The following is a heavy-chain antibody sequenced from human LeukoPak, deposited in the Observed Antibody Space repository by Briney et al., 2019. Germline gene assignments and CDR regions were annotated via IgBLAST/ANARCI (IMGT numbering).Heavy chain of an antibody. CDR3: ARELPYYYGWFDP. J-gene: IGHJ5*02. CDR1: GGSISSGNYY. CDR2: IYTSGST. D-gene: IGHD3-10*01. Sequence: PSQTLSLTCTVSGGSISSGNYYWSWIRQPAGKGLEWIGRIYTSGSTNYNPSLKSRVTISVDTSKNQFSLKLSSVTAADTAVYYCARELPYYYGWFDPWGQGTLVTVSS. V-gene: IGHV4-61*02.